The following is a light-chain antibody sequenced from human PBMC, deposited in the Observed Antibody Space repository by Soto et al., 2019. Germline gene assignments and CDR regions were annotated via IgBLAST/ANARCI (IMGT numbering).Light chain of an antibody. Sequence: DIQMTQSPSSLSASVGDRVTITCRASQGISTYLAWYQQKPGKVPQLLIYDASTLQSGVQSRFSGSGSGTDFTITISRHQPEDVETYYCQKYNSAPYTFGNGTKLEIK. J-gene: IGKJ2*01. CDR2: DAS. CDR1: QGISTY. V-gene: IGKV1-27*01. CDR3: QKYNSAPYT.